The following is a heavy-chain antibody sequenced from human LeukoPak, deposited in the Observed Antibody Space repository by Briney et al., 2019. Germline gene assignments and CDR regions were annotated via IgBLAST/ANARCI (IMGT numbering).Heavy chain of an antibody. D-gene: IGHD3-22*01. J-gene: IGHJ4*02. CDR2: ISGSGGST. Sequence: GGSLRLSCAASGFTFRGYAMSWVRQAPGKGLEWVSAISGSGGSTYYADSVKGRFTISRDNSKNTLYLQMNSLRAEDTAVYYCGREYASSGYCDSWGQGTLVTVSS. CDR1: GFTFRGYA. V-gene: IGHV3-23*01. CDR3: GREYASSGYCDS.